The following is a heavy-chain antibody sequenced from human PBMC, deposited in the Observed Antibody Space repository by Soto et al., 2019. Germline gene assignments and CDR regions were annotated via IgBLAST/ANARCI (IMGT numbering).Heavy chain of an antibody. CDR2: INGDGSFT. CDR3: ARVGGGSGNFDY. CDR1: GFTFSNYW. J-gene: IGHJ4*02. D-gene: IGHD3-10*01. V-gene: IGHV3-74*01. Sequence: EVQLVESGGGLVQPGGSLRLSCGASGFTFSNYWMHWVRQDPGEGLGWVSRINGDGSFTRFADSVKGRFTISRDNAKNTLYLQMNSLRVDDTAVYYCARVGGGSGNFDYWGQGTLVTVSS.